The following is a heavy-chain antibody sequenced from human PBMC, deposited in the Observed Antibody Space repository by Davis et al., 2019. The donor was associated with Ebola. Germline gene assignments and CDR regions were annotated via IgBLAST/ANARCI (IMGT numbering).Heavy chain of an antibody. J-gene: IGHJ4*02. CDR3: ARGRYIVTTYYFDY. Sequence: HTGGSLRLSCAASEFTFSSYWMHWVRQAPGKGLVWVSRINSDGRTTAYADSVKGRFTISRDNAKNSLYLQMNSLRAEDTAVYYCARGRYIVTTYYFDYWGQGTLVTVSS. CDR2: INSDGRTT. CDR1: EFTFSSYW. V-gene: IGHV3-74*01. D-gene: IGHD5-12*01.